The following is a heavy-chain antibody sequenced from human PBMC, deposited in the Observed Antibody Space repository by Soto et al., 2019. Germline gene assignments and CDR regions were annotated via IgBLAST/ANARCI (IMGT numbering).Heavy chain of an antibody. D-gene: IGHD3-9*01. CDR3: ASPNPVGYFDDHYYYYMDV. CDR1: GFTVSSNY. V-gene: IGHV3-66*01. J-gene: IGHJ6*03. Sequence: EVQLVESGGGLVQPGGSLRLSCAASGFTVSSNYMSWVRQAPGKGLEWVSVIYSGGSTYYADSVKGRFTISRDNSKNTLYLQMNSLRAEDTAVYYCASPNPVGYFDDHYYYYMDVWGKGTTVTVSS. CDR2: IYSGGST.